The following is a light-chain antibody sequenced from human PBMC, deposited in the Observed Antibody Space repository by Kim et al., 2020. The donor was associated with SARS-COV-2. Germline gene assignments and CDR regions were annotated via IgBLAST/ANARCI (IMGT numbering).Light chain of an antibody. CDR1: QSFSSW. J-gene: IGKJ5*01. CDR3: QQYNNFPIT. CDR2: KTS. Sequence: DIQMTQSPSTLSASVGDRVTITCRASQSFSSWLAWYQQKPGKVPKLLIYKTSILESGVPSRFSGSGSGTEFTLTISSLQPDDFATYYCQQYNNFPITFGDGTRLEI. V-gene: IGKV1-5*03.